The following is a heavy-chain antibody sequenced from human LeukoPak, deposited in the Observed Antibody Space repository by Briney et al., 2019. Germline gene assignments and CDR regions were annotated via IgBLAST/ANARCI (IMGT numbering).Heavy chain of an antibody. D-gene: IGHD2-15*01. V-gene: IGHV3-23*01. CDR3: ATVKRDCSGGTCYSYDY. J-gene: IGHJ4*02. CDR1: GFTVSSNY. Sequence: GGSLRLSCAASGFTVSSNYMSWVRQAPGKGLEWVSAISSNGDFTYYADSVRGRFTISRDNSKNTVFLQMNGLRADDRAVYYCATVKRDCSGGTCYSYDYWGQGTLVTVSS. CDR2: ISSNGDFT.